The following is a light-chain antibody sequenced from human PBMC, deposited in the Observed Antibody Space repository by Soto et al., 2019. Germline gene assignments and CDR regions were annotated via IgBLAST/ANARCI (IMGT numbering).Light chain of an antibody. J-gene: IGKJ4*01. CDR2: GAS. CDR3: QQYGSSPLT. CDR1: QSVSSSY. V-gene: IGKV3-20*01. Sequence: EIVLTQSPGTLSLSPWERATLSCRASQSVSSSYLAWYQQKPGQAPRLLIYGASSRPTGIPDRFSGSGSGTDFTLTISRLEPEDFAVYYCQQYGSSPLTFGGGTKVDIK.